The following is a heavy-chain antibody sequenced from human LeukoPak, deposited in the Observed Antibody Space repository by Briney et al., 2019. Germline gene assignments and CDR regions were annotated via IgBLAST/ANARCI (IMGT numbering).Heavy chain of an antibody. CDR3: AKVSSSSNYYYGMDV. D-gene: IGHD6-6*01. V-gene: IGHV3-23*01. CDR1: GFIFSSYA. CDR2: IYPSGSDT. Sequence: PGGSLRLSCAASGFIFSSYAMTWVRQGPGKGLEWVSTIYPSGSDTYYADSVMGRFTISRDNSKNTLYLQMNGLRAEDTGVYYCAKVSSSSNYYYGMDVWGQGTTVTVSS. J-gene: IGHJ6*02.